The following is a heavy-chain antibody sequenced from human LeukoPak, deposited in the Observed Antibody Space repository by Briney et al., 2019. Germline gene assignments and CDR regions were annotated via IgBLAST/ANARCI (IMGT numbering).Heavy chain of an antibody. CDR1: GYSISSDYY. J-gene: IGHJ5*02. Sequence: SETLSPTCAVSGYSISSDYYWGWIRQPPGKGLEWIGNIYHSGITYYNPSLKSRVTISVDTSKNQFSLKLSSVTAADTAVYYCARLNYYGSGSYYPPLYNWFDPWGQGTLVTVSS. CDR2: IYHSGIT. V-gene: IGHV4-38-2*01. D-gene: IGHD3-10*01. CDR3: ARLNYYGSGSYYPPLYNWFDP.